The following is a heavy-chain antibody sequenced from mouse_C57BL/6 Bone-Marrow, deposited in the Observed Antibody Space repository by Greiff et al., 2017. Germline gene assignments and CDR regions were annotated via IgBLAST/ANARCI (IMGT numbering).Heavy chain of an antibody. CDR3: AFYGPYARDY. Sequence: QVQLKESGAELARPGASVKLSCKASGYTFTSYGISWVKQRTGQGLEWIGEIYPRSGNTYYNEKFKGKATLTADKSSSTAYMELRSLTSEDSAVYFCAFYGPYARDYWGQGTSVTVSS. CDR2: IYPRSGNT. CDR1: GYTFTSYG. V-gene: IGHV1-81*01. D-gene: IGHD1-1*01. J-gene: IGHJ4*01.